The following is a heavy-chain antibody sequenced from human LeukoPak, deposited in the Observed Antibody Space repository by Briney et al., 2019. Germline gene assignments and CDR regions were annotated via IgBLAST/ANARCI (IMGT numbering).Heavy chain of an antibody. V-gene: IGHV4-39*01. CDR3: ARHSHSSLSLNWFGP. D-gene: IGHD6-6*01. CDR1: GGSISNDNY. CDR2: IYFTGST. J-gene: IGHJ5*02. Sequence: SETLSLTCTVSGGSISNDNYWGWIRPPPGKGLEWIASIYFTGSTYYRPSLKSRVTLSVETPKNQFSLKLNSVTDADTAVYYCARHSHSSLSLNWFGPWGQGTLVTVSS.